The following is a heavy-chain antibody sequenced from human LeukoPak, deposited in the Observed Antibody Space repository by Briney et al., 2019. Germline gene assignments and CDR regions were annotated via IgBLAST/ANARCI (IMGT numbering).Heavy chain of an antibody. J-gene: IGHJ3*02. D-gene: IGHD5-24*01. V-gene: IGHV3-7*01. Sequence: PGGSLRLSCVGSGFTFSSYWVNWVRQSPGKGLEWVANIKPDGSDKYYVDSARGRFTVSRDNAKNSAFLQMNSLRAEDTAIYYCATIRAQTFDIWGQGTLVSVSS. CDR3: ATIRAQTFDI. CDR1: GFTFSSYW. CDR2: IKPDGSDK.